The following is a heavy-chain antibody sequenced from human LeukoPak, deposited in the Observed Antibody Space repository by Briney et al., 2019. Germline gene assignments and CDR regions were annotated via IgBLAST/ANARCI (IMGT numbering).Heavy chain of an antibody. Sequence: ASVKVSCKVSGYTLTELSMHWVRQAPGKGLEWMGGFDPEDGETIYAQKFQGRVTMTEDTSTDTAYMELSSLRSEDTAVYYCARRYCPNGVCYHDRGAFDIWGQGTMVTVSS. V-gene: IGHV1-24*01. CDR1: GYTLTELS. D-gene: IGHD2-8*01. J-gene: IGHJ3*02. CDR2: FDPEDGET. CDR3: ARRYCPNGVCYHDRGAFDI.